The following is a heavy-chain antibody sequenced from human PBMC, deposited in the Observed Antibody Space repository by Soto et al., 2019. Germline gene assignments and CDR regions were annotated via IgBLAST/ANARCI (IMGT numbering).Heavy chain of an antibody. V-gene: IGHV5-10-1*01. Sequence: PGESLKISCKGSGYGFTSYWISWVRQMPGKGLEWMGRIDPSDSYTNYSPSFQGHVTISADKSISTAYLQWSSLKASDTAMYYCARQRGYDILTGYYRPPDYWGQGTLVTVSS. J-gene: IGHJ4*02. CDR1: GYGFTSYW. CDR2: IDPSDSYT. D-gene: IGHD3-9*01. CDR3: ARQRGYDILTGYYRPPDY.